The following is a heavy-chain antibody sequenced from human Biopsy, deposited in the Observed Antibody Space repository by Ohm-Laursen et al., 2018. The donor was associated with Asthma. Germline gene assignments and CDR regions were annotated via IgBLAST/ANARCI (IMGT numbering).Heavy chain of an antibody. Sequence: RSLRLSCTATGFSFSNFAIHWVRQAPGKGLEWVGVISKDASTQDYADSVKGRFTMARDNSKNTLDLQMNSLREEDTAVYYCVRDGTDDAFDIWGQGTVVSASS. D-gene: IGHD1-1*01. CDR3: VRDGTDDAFDI. V-gene: IGHV3-30*01. CDR2: ISKDASTQ. J-gene: IGHJ3*02. CDR1: GFSFSNFA.